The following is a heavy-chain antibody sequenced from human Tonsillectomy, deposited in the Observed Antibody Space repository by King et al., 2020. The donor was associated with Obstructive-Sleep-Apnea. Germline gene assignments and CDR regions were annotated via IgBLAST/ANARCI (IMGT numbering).Heavy chain of an antibody. J-gene: IGHJ4*02. CDR1: GGSINNYY. CDR3: ARHRGVEDYGGYGDYFDY. CDR2: MYYSGNT. D-gene: IGHD5-12*01. Sequence: QLQESGPGLVKPSETLSLTCSVSGGSINNYYWSWIRQPPGKGLEWIGYMYYSGNTNFNPPLKIRVTISADTSKIQFSLRLSSVTAADPAIYYCARHRGVEDYGGYGDYFDYWGQGTLVTVSS. V-gene: IGHV4-59*08.